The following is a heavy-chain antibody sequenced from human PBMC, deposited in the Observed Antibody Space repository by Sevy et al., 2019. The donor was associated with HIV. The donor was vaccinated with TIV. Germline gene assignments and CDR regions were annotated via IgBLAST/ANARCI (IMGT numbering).Heavy chain of an antibody. CDR2: IYYSGST. Sequence: SETLSLTCTVSGGSVSSGSYYWSWIRQPPGKGLAWIGYIYYSGSTNYNPSLKSRVTISVDTSKNQFSLKLSSVTAADTAVYYCARDYDGMDYWGQGTLVTVSS. D-gene: IGHD3-3*01. J-gene: IGHJ4*02. V-gene: IGHV4-61*01. CDR3: ARDYDGMDY. CDR1: GGSVSSGSYY.